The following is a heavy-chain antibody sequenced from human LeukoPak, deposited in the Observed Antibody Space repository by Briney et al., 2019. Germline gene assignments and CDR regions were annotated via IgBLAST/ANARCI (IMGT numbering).Heavy chain of an antibody. D-gene: IGHD3-10*01. V-gene: IGHV1-18*01. CDR1: GYTFSSYG. Sequence: ASVKVSCKAAGYTFSSYGISWVRQAPGQGLECMGWISADNGNTHYAQNFQGRVTMTTDISTSTAYLELWSLRSDDTAVYYCARDRSRFSGSYYPNWFDPWGQGTLVTVSS. J-gene: IGHJ5*02. CDR3: ARDRSRFSGSYYPNWFDP. CDR2: ISADNGNT.